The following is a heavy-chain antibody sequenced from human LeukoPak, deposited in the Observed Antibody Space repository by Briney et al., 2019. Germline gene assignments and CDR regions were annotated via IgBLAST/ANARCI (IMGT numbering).Heavy chain of an antibody. V-gene: IGHV3-7*01. CDR1: GFAFSGHW. Sequence: GGSLRLSCAASGFAFSGHWMSWVRQAPGKGLEWVANINQGGSDKYYVDSVKGRFTISRDNANNLLYLQMNRLRGEDTAVYYCTRDRSRAEDDWGQGTLVTVSS. D-gene: IGHD1-14*01. J-gene: IGHJ4*02. CDR3: TRDRSRAEDD. CDR2: INQGGSDK.